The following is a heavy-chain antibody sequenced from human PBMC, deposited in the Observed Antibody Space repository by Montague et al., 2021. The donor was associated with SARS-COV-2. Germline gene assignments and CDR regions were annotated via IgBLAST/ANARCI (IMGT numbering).Heavy chain of an antibody. CDR3: ARGVDTGVVTVTGGFDS. CDR2: IYRSGSP. J-gene: IGHJ4*02. CDR1: GGSISRGYYY. V-gene: IGHV4-61*02. Sequence: TLSLTCTVSGGSISRGYYYWSWIRLPAGKGLEWLGRIYRSGSPXXNPSLESRVVLSVDTSRNQFSMKMTSVTAADTAMYYCARGVDTGVVTVTGGFDSWGQGTLVIVSS. D-gene: IGHD5-18*01.